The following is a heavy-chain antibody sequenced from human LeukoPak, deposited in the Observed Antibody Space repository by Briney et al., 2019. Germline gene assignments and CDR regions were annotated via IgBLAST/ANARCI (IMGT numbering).Heavy chain of an antibody. J-gene: IGHJ4*02. CDR3: ANVLGGLWPGFDY. D-gene: IGHD3-16*01. CDR1: GYTFSTHS. CDR2: INSDGGST. Sequence: GGSLKLSCKASGYTFSTHSMHRVRQAPGKGPVWVSRINSDGGSTSYAESVTGRFTISRDNAKNTAYLELSSLRAEDTAVYYCANVLGGLWPGFDYWGQGTLVTVSS. V-gene: IGHV3-74*01.